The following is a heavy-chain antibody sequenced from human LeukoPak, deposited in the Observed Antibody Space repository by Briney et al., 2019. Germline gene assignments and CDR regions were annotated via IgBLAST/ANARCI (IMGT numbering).Heavy chain of an antibody. CDR2: IYSGGST. CDR3: AREVRAAGNLD. J-gene: IGHJ4*02. D-gene: IGHD6-13*01. Sequence: GGSLRLSCAASGFTVSSNYMSWVRQAPGKGLEWVSVIYSGGSTYYADSVKGRLTISRDNSKNTLYLQMNSLRAEDTAVYYCAREVRAAGNLDWGQGTLVTVSS. CDR1: GFTVSSNY. V-gene: IGHV3-53*01.